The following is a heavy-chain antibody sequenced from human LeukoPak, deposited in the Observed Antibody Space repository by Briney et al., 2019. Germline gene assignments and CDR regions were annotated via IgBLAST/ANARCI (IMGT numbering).Heavy chain of an antibody. CDR1: GFTFSSYW. J-gene: IGHJ4*02. CDR3: ARGYGDYVKTVLYYFDY. CDR2: IKQDGSEK. Sequence: GGSLRLSCAASGFTFSSYWMSWVRQAPGKGLEWVANIKQDGSEKYYVDSVKGRFTISRDNAKNSLYLQMNSLRAEDTAVYYCARGYGDYVKTVLYYFDYWGQGTLVIVSS. V-gene: IGHV3-7*01. D-gene: IGHD4-17*01.